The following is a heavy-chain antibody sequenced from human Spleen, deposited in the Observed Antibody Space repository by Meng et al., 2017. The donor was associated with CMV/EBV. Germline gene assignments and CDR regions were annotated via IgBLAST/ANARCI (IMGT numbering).Heavy chain of an antibody. D-gene: IGHD4/OR15-4a*01. Sequence: GESLKISCEGSGYSFTSYWVAWVRQMPGKGLEWMGIIYPGDSETRYSPSFQGQVTISADKSISTAYLQLSGLKASDTAMYYCARRPYANYEFDYWGQGTLVTVSS. CDR2: IYPGDSET. J-gene: IGHJ4*02. CDR3: ARRPYANYEFDY. V-gene: IGHV5-51*01. CDR1: GYSFTSYW.